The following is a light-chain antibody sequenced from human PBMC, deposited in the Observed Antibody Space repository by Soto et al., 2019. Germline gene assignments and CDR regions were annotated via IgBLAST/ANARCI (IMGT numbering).Light chain of an antibody. CDR2: EVS. Sequence: QSALAQPASVSGSPGQSITISCTVTSSDVGGYNYVSWYQQHPGKAPKLMIYEVSNRPSGVSNRFSGSKSGNTASLTISGLQAEDEADYYCSSYTSSTTLYVFGTGTKVTV. CDR1: SSDVGGYNY. V-gene: IGLV2-14*01. CDR3: SSYTSSTTLYV. J-gene: IGLJ1*01.